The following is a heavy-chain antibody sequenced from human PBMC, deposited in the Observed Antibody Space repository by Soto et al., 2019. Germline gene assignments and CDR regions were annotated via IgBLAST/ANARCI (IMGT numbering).Heavy chain of an antibody. J-gene: IGHJ4*02. V-gene: IGHV3-23*01. CDR1: GFTFKNYA. CDR2: ISGSGGST. Sequence: GGSLRLSCAASGFTFKNYAISWVRQAPGKGPEWVSAISGSGGSTYYADSVKGRFTISRDNSENTLFLQLNSLRADDTALYYWAKSIPLWPRSLDHWRQGTLVTVS. CDR3: AKSIPLWPRSLDH. D-gene: IGHD2-2*01.